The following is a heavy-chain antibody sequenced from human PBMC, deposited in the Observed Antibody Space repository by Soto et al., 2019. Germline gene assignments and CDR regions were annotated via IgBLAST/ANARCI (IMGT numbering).Heavy chain of an antibody. J-gene: IGHJ4*02. D-gene: IGHD3-9*01. CDR2: IKTDGSEE. Sequence: GGSLRLSCAASGFTFSDFLMTWVRQAPGRGLEWVAFIKTDGSEEYYVDSVKGRFSISRDNAKNLLFLQMNNLRAEDTAVYYCVRDSGYDVLTGYQHFDYWGQGTLVTVSS. CDR3: VRDSGYDVLTGYQHFDY. V-gene: IGHV3-7*03. CDR1: GFTFSDFL.